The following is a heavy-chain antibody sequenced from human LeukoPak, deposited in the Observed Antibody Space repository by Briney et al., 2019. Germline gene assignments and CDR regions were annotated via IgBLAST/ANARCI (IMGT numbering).Heavy chain of an antibody. CDR3: ARLRFGGYYDSSGYSHYYFDY. J-gene: IGHJ4*02. D-gene: IGHD3-22*01. CDR1: GGTFSSYA. V-gene: IGHV1-69*13. Sequence: AASVKVSCTAPGGTFSSYAISWVRQAPGQGLEWMGGIIPIFGTANYAQKFQGGVTITADESTSTAYMGLSSLRSEDTAVYYCARLRFGGYYDSSGYSHYYFDYWGQGTLVTVSS. CDR2: IIPIFGTA.